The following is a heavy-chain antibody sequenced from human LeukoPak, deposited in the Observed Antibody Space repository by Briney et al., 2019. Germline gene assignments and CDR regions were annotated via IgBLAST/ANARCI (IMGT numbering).Heavy chain of an antibody. CDR1: GFTFSNFW. V-gene: IGHV3-7*03. CDR3: TRDRGHNYGYNFDY. D-gene: IGHD5-18*01. Sequence: GGSLRLSCVASGFTFSNFWMSWVRQAPGKGLEWVANIKQDGSEKYHVDSVKGRFIISRDNARNSLYLQMNSLRAEDTAVYYCTRDRGHNYGYNFDYWGQGTLVTVSS. CDR2: IKQDGSEK. J-gene: IGHJ4*02.